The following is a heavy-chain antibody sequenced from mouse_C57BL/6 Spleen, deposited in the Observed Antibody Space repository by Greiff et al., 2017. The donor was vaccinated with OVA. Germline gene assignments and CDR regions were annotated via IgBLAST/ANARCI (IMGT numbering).Heavy chain of an antibody. CDR2: ISYDGSN. CDR3: ARESPHYYAMDY. V-gene: IGHV3-6*01. CDR1: GYSITSGYY. J-gene: IGHJ4*01. Sequence: EVKLMESGPGLVKPSQSLSLTCSVTGYSITSGYYWNWIRQLPGNKLEWMGYISYDGSNNYNPSLKNRISITRDTSKNQFFLKLNSVTTEDTATYYCARESPHYYAMDYWGQGTSVTVSS.